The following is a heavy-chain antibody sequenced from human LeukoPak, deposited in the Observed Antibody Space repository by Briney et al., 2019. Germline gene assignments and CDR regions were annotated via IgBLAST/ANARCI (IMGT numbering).Heavy chain of an antibody. CDR2: IYTSGST. D-gene: IGHD2-2*02. Sequence: SETLSLTCTVSGGSIGSYYWSWIRQTAGKGLEWIGRIYTSGSTKYNPSLKSQVTMSVDTSKNQFSLKLSSVTAADTAVYYCARDSCSSTSCYKYNWFDPWGQGTLVTVSS. CDR3: ARDSCSSTSCYKYNWFDP. CDR1: GGSIGSYY. V-gene: IGHV4-4*07. J-gene: IGHJ5*02.